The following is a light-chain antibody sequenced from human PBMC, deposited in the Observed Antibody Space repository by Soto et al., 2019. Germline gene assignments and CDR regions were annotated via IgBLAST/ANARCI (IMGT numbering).Light chain of an antibody. V-gene: IGKV3D-15*01. CDR2: GAS. CDR1: QTLSSN. CDR3: QHFKNWPPTVT. J-gene: IGKJ3*01. Sequence: EIMMTQSPATLSVSPGERVTLSCRATQTLSSNLAWYQQRPGQAPRLLIYGASIRATCVPARFSGSGSGSEFTLTISSLQSDDFGIYYCQHFKNWPPTVTFGPGTKVDLK.